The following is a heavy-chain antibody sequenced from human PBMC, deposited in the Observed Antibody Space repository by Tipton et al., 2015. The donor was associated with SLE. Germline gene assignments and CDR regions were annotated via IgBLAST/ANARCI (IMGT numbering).Heavy chain of an antibody. Sequence: SLRLSCDASGFSISAYYMSWVRQAPGKGLEWVANINRDGGDKHYVDSVRGRFTITKDNANNLLYLHMNSLRADDTAVYYCAKGGSYYDYWGQGALVTVSS. CDR2: INRDGGDK. V-gene: IGHV3-7*03. J-gene: IGHJ4*02. CDR1: GFSISAYY. D-gene: IGHD3-16*01. CDR3: AKGGSYYDY.